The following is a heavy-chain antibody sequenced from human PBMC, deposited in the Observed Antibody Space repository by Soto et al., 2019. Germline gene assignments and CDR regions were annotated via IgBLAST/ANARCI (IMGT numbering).Heavy chain of an antibody. CDR2: ISSSSSYI. J-gene: IGHJ4*02. D-gene: IGHD2-2*01. CDR3: ARAYCSSTSCPKQQRKYYFDY. Sequence: GGSLRLSCAASGFTFSSYSMNWVRQAPGKGLEWVSSISSSSSYIYYADSVKGRFTISRDNAKNSLYLQMNSLTAEDTAVYYCARAYCSSTSCPKQQRKYYFDYWGQGTLVTVSS. V-gene: IGHV3-21*01. CDR1: GFTFSSYS.